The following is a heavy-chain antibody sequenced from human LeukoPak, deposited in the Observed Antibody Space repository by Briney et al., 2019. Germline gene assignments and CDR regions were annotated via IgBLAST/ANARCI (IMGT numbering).Heavy chain of an antibody. CDR3: ARERKQTEDSSGYYYYFDY. Sequence: SETLSLTCTVSGGSISSGDYYWSWIRQPPGKGLEWIGYIYYSGSTYYNPSLKSRVTISVDTSKNQFSLKLSSVTAADTAVYYCARERKQTEDSSGYYYYFDYWGQGTLATVSS. CDR2: IYYSGST. V-gene: IGHV4-30-4*01. J-gene: IGHJ4*02. CDR1: GGSISSGDYY. D-gene: IGHD3-22*01.